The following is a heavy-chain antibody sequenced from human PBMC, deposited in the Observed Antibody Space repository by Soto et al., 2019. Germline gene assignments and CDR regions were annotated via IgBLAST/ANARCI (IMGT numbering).Heavy chain of an antibody. J-gene: IGHJ6*01. Sequence: QVQLVQSGAEVKKPGASVKVSCKASGYTFTSYAMHWVRQAPGQRLEWMGWINAGNGNTKYSQKFQGRVTITRDTSASTAYMELSSLRSEDTAVYYCARAGVGYCSGGSCYSGSYYYGMDVW. CDR3: ARAGVGYCSGGSCYSGSYYYGMDV. D-gene: IGHD2-15*01. CDR2: INAGNGNT. V-gene: IGHV1-3*01. CDR1: GYTFTSYA.